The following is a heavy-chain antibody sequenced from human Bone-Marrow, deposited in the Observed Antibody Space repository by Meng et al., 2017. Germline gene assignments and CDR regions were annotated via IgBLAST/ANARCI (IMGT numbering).Heavy chain of an antibody. D-gene: IGHD1-26*01. CDR2: IYHSGST. Sequence: QLQLQESGSGPLKPSQTLSLTCAVSGDSISSGGYSWSWIRQPPGKGLEWIGYIYHSGSTYFNPSLKSRVTISVDKSKNQFSLKLSSVTAADTAVYYCARVLGSGSYPDYWGQGTLVTVSS. CDR3: ARVLGSGSYPDY. V-gene: IGHV4-30-2*01. CDR1: GDSISSGGYS. J-gene: IGHJ4*02.